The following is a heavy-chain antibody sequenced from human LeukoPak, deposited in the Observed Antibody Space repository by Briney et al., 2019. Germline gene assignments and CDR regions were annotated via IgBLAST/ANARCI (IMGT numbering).Heavy chain of an antibody. V-gene: IGHV3-33*06. J-gene: IGHJ4*02. Sequence: GGSLRLSCAASGVTFSSYGMHWVRQAPGKGLEWVAVIWYDGSNKYYADSVKGRFTISRDNSKNTLYLQMNSLRAEDTAVYYCAKDRDGDSDYWGQGTLVTVSS. CDR3: AKDRDGDSDY. D-gene: IGHD4-17*01. CDR2: IWYDGSNK. CDR1: GVTFSSYG.